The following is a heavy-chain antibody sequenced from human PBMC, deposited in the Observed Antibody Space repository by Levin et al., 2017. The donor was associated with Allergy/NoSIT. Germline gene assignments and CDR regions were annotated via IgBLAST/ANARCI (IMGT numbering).Heavy chain of an antibody. V-gene: IGHV4-31*03. J-gene: IGHJ5*01. D-gene: IGHD3-16*01. Sequence: SETLSLTCSVSGGSISTDGDYWSWVRQHPGKGLEWIGYVYYTGTTKYNPSLESRLTMSVDTSKNQFSLNLRSATAADTAIYYCARGGGVVFIGSWFDSWGQGTLVTVSS. CDR1: GGSISTDGDY. CDR2: VYYTGTT. CDR3: ARGGGVVFIGSWFDS.